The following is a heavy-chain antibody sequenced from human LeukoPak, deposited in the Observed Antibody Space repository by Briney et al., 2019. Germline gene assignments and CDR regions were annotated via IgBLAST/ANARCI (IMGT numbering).Heavy chain of an antibody. V-gene: IGHV1-69*13. Sequence: SVKVSCKASGGTFSSYAISWVRQAPGQGLEWMGGIIPIFGTANYAQKFQGRVTITADESTSTAYMELGSLRSEDTAVYYCARYSSSPEGYNWFDPWGQGTLVTVSS. CDR1: GGTFSSYA. CDR2: IIPIFGTA. J-gene: IGHJ5*02. CDR3: ARYSSSPEGYNWFDP. D-gene: IGHD6-6*01.